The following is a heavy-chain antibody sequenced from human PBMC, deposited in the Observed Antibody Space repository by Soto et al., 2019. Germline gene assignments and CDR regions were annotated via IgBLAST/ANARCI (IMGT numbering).Heavy chain of an antibody. CDR3: ARYSSNWFQTEGMDV. D-gene: IGHD6-13*01. J-gene: IGHJ6*02. CDR1: GGSISSGGYY. V-gene: IGHV4-31*03. CDR2: IYYSGST. Sequence: PSETLSLTCTVSGGSISSGGYYWSWIRQYPGKGLEWIGYIYYSGSTYYNPSLKSRVIISVDTSENHFSLKLSSVTAADTAVYYCARYSSNWFQTEGMDVWGQGTTVTVS.